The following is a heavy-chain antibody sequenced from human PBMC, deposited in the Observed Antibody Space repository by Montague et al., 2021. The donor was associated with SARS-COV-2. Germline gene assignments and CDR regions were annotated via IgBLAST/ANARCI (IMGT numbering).Heavy chain of an antibody. CDR1: GGSISSGGFS. J-gene: IGHJ6*02. CDR3: ARHDSVAEYDSSGYHYYHGMDV. Sequence: TLSLTCSLSGGSISSGGFSWSWIRQPPGKGLEWIGHIFHTGTPHYSPSLKSRVTISIDRSKNQFSLNLDSVTAADTAVYYCARHDSVAEYDSSGYHYYHGMDVWGQGTTVTVSS. V-gene: IGHV4-30-2*01. CDR2: IFHTGTP. D-gene: IGHD3-22*01.